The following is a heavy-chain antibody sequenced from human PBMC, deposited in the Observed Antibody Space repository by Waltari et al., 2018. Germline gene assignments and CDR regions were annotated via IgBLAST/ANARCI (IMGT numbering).Heavy chain of an antibody. D-gene: IGHD1-1*01. J-gene: IGHJ4*02. CDR2: VRGDGKT. CDR3: ARDRGRGLYLDT. Sequence: QLQLQESGPGLVKPSGTLSPICAVSGDSMSTSDYWSWVRRPPGKGLEWIGQVRGDGKTNYNPSFASRVTMSLDTSTYHFALKLTSATAADTALYYCARDRGRGLYLDTWGQGTLVTVSP. V-gene: IGHV4-4*02. CDR1: GDSMSTSDY.